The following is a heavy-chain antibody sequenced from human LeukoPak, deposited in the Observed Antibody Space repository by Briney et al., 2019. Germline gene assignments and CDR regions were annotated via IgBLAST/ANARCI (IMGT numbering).Heavy chain of an antibody. CDR3: AKDSYDSSGSRYDY. Sequence: GGSLRLSCAVSGFTFSDYAMSWVRQAPGKGLEWVSAISDRGDRTWDADSVKGRVTISRDNYKNTLFLQMNSLRAEDTAIYYCAKDSYDSSGSRYDYWGQGTLVTVSS. V-gene: IGHV3-23*01. CDR1: GFTFSDYA. J-gene: IGHJ4*02. CDR2: ISDRGDRT. D-gene: IGHD3-22*01.